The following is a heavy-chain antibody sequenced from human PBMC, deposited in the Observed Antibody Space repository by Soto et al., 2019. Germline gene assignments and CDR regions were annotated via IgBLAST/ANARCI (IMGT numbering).Heavy chain of an antibody. Sequence: EVQLVESGGGLIQPGGSLRLSCAASGFTVSSNYMSWVRQAPGKGLEWVSVIYSGGSTYYADSVKGRFTISRDNSKNTLYLQMNSLRAEDTAVYSCAREVGGWGNWFDPWGQGTLVTVSS. CDR1: GFTVSSNY. CDR3: AREVGGWGNWFDP. J-gene: IGHJ5*02. CDR2: IYSGGST. V-gene: IGHV3-53*01. D-gene: IGHD6-19*01.